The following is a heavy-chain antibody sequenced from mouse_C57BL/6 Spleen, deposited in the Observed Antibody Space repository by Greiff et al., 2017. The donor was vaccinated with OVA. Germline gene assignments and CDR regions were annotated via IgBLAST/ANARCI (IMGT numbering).Heavy chain of an antibody. CDR2: IDPETGGT. V-gene: IGHV1-15*01. D-gene: IGHD2-3*01. J-gene: IGHJ3*01. Sequence: VKLMESGAELVRPGASVTLSCKASGYTFTDYEMHWVKQTPVHGLEWIGAIDPETGGTAYNQKFKGKAILTADKSSSTAYMELRSLTSEDSAVYYCTRLIYDGYYFAYWGQGTLVTVSA. CDR1: GYTFTDYE. CDR3: TRLIYDGYYFAY.